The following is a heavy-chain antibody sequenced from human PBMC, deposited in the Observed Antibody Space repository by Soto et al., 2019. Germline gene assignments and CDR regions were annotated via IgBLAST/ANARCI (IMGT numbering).Heavy chain of an antibody. Sequence: QVQLVESGGGVVQPGRSLRLSCAASGFTFSNYGMHWVRQAPGKGLEWVAVTSYDGSTKYYADSVKGRFSISRDNSKNTLYVQRNGLGAEDPAVYYCAKARGRQWLAYYYYAMDAWGQGTTVTVSS. CDR1: GFTFSNYG. CDR2: TSYDGSTK. D-gene: IGHD6-19*01. J-gene: IGHJ6*02. CDR3: AKARGRQWLAYYYYAMDA. V-gene: IGHV3-30*18.